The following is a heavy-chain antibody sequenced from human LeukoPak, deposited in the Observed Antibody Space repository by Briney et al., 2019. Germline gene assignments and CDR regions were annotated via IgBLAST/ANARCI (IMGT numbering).Heavy chain of an antibody. V-gene: IGHV1-2*02. D-gene: IGHD2-15*01. J-gene: IGHJ4*02. CDR1: GYTFTGYY. Sequence: ASVKVSCKASGYTFTGYYMHWVRQAPGQGLEWMGWINPNSGGTNYAQKFQGRVTMTRDTSISTAYMELSRLRSDDTAVYYCARGDIVVVVAAMEFGNYWGQGTLVTASS. CDR3: ARGDIVVVVAAMEFGNY. CDR2: INPNSGGT.